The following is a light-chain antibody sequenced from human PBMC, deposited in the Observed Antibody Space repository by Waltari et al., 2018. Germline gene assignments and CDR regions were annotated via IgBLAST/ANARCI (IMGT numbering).Light chain of an antibody. J-gene: IGKJ2*01. V-gene: IGKV1-5*03. Sequence: DIQMTQSHSTLSASVGDRVTITCRASQSIDNWLAWYQQKPGKPPKLLIYKTFGLGNGVPLRFSGSGSGTEFTLTISSLQPDDFATYYCQQYKTYLYTFGQGTKLEIK. CDR1: QSIDNW. CDR2: KTF. CDR3: QQYKTYLYT.